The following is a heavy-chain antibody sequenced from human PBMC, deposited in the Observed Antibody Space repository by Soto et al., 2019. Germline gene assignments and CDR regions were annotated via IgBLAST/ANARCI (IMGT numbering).Heavy chain of an antibody. Sequence: LRLSCAASGFTFSSYWMDWVRQAPGKGLEWVANINQDGSEKNYVDSVKGRFTISRDNAKNSLYLQMNSLTAEDSALYFCSRSLDYWGQGTLVTVSS. V-gene: IGHV3-7*01. CDR2: INQDGSEK. J-gene: IGHJ4*02. CDR3: SRSLDY. CDR1: GFTFSSYW.